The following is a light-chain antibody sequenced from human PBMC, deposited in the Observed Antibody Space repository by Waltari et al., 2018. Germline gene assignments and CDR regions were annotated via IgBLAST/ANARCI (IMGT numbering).Light chain of an antibody. J-gene: IGLJ3*02. CDR3: QSSDSSGSYVL. V-gene: IGLV3-25*03. CDR1: TLPKAY. Sequence: SYGLTQATSVSVSPGQTARITCSGDTLPKAYAYWYQQKPGQAPVLVIYKDSERPSGIPERFSGSRAGTTVALTINGVQAEDEAEYYCQSSDSSGSYVLFGGGTKLTVL. CDR2: KDS.